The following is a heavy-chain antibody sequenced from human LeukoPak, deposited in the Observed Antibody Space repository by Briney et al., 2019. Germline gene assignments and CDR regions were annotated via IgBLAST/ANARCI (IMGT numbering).Heavy chain of an antibody. CDR2: ISGSGGST. D-gene: IGHD3-3*01. Sequence: WESLRLSCAASGFTFSSYGMQWVRQAPGKGLEWVSAISGSGGSTYYADSVKGRFTISRDNSKNTLYMQMNSLRADETAVYYCAKVSPRITLFGVGTTFPLLYFDSWGQGTLVTVSS. CDR3: AKVSPRITLFGVGTTFPLLYFDS. V-gene: IGHV3-23*01. J-gene: IGHJ4*02. CDR1: GFTFSSYG.